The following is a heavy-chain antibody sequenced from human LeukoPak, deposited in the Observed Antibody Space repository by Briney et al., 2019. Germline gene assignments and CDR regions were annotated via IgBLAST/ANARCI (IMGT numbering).Heavy chain of an antibody. CDR2: ISGGGGST. CDR1: GFTFSSYA. J-gene: IGHJ5*02. V-gene: IGHV3-23*01. CDR3: AKYAGGLVS. Sequence: VGSLRLSCAASGFTFSSYAISWVRQAPGKGLEWVSAISGGGGSTYYADSVKGRFTISRDNPKNTLYLQINSLRAEDTAVYYCAKYAGGLVSWGQGTLVTVSS. D-gene: IGHD2-21*01.